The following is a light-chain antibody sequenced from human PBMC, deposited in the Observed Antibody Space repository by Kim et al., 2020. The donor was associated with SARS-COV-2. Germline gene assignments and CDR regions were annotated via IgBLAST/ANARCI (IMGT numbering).Light chain of an antibody. CDR3: QHYIRFPYT. Sequence: DIQMTQSPSTLSASVGDRVTITCRASQIINTFLAWYKQKPGKAPDLLIYQASSLQIGVPSRFSGSGSGTEFTLTINSLQPDDFATYYCQHYIRFPYTFGQGTKLEIK. CDR2: QAS. J-gene: IGKJ2*01. CDR1: QIINTF. V-gene: IGKV1-5*03.